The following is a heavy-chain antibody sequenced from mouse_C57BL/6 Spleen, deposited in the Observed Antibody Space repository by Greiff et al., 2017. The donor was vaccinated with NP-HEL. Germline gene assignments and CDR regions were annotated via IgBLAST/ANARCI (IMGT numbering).Heavy chain of an antibody. Sequence: EVKLMESGGDLVKPGGSLKLSCAASGFTFSSYGMSWVRQTPDKRLEWVATISSGGSYTYYPDSVKGRFTISRDNAKNTLYLQMSSLKSEDTAMYYCARGAAQAPFAYWGQGTLVTVSA. CDR2: ISSGGSYT. D-gene: IGHD3-2*02. CDR3: ARGAAQAPFAY. J-gene: IGHJ3*01. CDR1: GFTFSSYG. V-gene: IGHV5-6*01.